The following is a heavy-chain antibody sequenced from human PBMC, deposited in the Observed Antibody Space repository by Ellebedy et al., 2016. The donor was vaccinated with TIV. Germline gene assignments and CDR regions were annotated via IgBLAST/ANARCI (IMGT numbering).Heavy chain of an antibody. V-gene: IGHV1-2*04. J-gene: IGHJ4*02. CDR1: GYTFTSYD. CDR3: ARGLNYYDSSGAFDY. D-gene: IGHD3-22*01. CDR2: MNPNSGGT. Sequence: ASVKVSXXASGYTFTSYDINWVRQATGQGLEWMGWMNPNSGGTNYAQKFQGWVTMTRDTSISTAYMELSRLRSDDTAVYYCARGLNYYDSSGAFDYWGQGTLVTVSS.